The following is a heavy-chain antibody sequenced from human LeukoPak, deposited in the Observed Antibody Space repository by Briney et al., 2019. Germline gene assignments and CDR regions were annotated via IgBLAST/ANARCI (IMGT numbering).Heavy chain of an antibody. D-gene: IGHD6-13*01. J-gene: IGHJ6*03. CDR3: ARAFYYSSSWYSWGYYYYMDV. Sequence: ASVEVSCKASGYTFTSYGISWVRQAPGQGLEWMGWISAYNGNTNYAQKLQGRVTMTTDTSTSTAYMELRSLRSDDTAVYYCARAFYYSSSWYSWGYYYYMDVWGKGTTVTVSS. CDR2: ISAYNGNT. CDR1: GYTFTSYG. V-gene: IGHV1-18*01.